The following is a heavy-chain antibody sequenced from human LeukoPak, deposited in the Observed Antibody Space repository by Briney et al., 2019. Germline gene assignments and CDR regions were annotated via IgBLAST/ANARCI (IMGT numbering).Heavy chain of an antibody. Sequence: ASVKVSCKASGYTFTSYDINWVRQATGQGLEWMGWMNPNSANTGYAQTFQGRVTITRDTSISTAYMELSSLRSEDTAVYYCARARVVCDSGGRDYAFDIWGQGTMVTVSS. CDR2: MNPNSANT. CDR3: ARARVVCDSGGRDYAFDI. J-gene: IGHJ3*02. V-gene: IGHV1-8*03. D-gene: IGHD2-15*01. CDR1: GYTFTSYD.